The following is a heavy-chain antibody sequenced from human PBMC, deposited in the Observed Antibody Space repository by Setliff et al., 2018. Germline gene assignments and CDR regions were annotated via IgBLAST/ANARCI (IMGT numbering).Heavy chain of an antibody. D-gene: IGHD2-2*02. V-gene: IGHV4-4*07. Sequence: SETLSLTCTVSGGSLSPYYWNWIRQPAGKGLEWIGRIYTTWITNYNPSLRSRVSISLDTSKNQFFQKLTSVTAADTAVYYCARMSGSIYMDVWGKGTPVTVSS. J-gene: IGHJ6*03. CDR2: IYTTWIT. CDR1: GGSLSPYY. CDR3: ARMSGSIYMDV.